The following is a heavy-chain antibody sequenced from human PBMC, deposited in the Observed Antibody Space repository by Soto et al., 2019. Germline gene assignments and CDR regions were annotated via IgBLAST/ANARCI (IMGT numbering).Heavy chain of an antibody. J-gene: IGHJ6*02. Sequence: PVGSLRLSCAASGFTFSSYGMHWVRQVPGKGLEWVAVISYDGSNKYYADSVKGRFTISRDNSKNTLYLQMNSLRAEDTAVYYCAKDWGTVAGTYGMDVWGQGTTVTVSS. D-gene: IGHD6-19*01. V-gene: IGHV3-30*18. CDR3: AKDWGTVAGTYGMDV. CDR1: GFTFSSYG. CDR2: ISYDGSNK.